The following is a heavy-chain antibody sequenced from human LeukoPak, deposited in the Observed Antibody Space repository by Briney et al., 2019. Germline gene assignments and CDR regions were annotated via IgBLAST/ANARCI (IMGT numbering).Heavy chain of an antibody. Sequence: GASVKVSCKASGYTFTSYGISWVRQAPGQGLEWMGWISAYNGNTNYAQKLQGRVTMTTDTSTSTAYMELRSLRSDDTAVYYCARERGALGYCSSTSCYPLDRTSDYWGQGTLVTVSS. CDR2: ISAYNGNT. D-gene: IGHD2-2*01. J-gene: IGHJ4*02. CDR1: GYTFTSYG. V-gene: IGHV1-18*01. CDR3: ARERGALGYCSSTSCYPLDRTSDY.